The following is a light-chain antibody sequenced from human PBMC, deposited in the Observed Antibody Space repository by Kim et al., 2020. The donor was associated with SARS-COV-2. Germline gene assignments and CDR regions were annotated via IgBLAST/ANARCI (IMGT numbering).Light chain of an antibody. CDR2: DAS. CDR1: QTVRSY. J-gene: IGKJ5*01. Sequence: EIVLTQSPGTLSLSPGERATLSCRASQTVRSYLAWYQQKPGQAPRLLIYDASNRATGIPARFSGSGSGTDFTLTISSLEPEDFAVYYCQQRSSWPSITFGQGTRLEIK. CDR3: QQRSSWPSIT. V-gene: IGKV3-11*01.